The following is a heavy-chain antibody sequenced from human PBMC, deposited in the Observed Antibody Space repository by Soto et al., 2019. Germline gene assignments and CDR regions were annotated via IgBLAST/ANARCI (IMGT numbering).Heavy chain of an antibody. Sequence: GGSLRLSCAASGFTVSSNYMSWVRQAPGKGREWVSVIYSGGSTYYADSVKFRFTISRDNSKNTLYLQMNRLKAEDTAVYYCATSKSSIHLDYWGQGTLVTVSS. D-gene: IGHD6-13*01. J-gene: IGHJ4*02. CDR1: GFTVSSNY. V-gene: IGHV3-53*01. CDR2: IYSGGST. CDR3: ATSKSSIHLDY.